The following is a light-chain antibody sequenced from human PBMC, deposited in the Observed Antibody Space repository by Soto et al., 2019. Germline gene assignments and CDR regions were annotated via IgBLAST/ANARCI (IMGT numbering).Light chain of an antibody. CDR2: GAF. J-gene: IGKJ4*01. Sequence: EIVMTQSPATLSVSPGETATLSCRASQSVSYNLAWYQQKPGQGPRLLIYGAFTWATGIPARFSGSGSGTEFTLTISSVQSEDFAVYYCQQYKNWPPLTFGGGTKVEIK. V-gene: IGKV3-15*01. CDR3: QQYKNWPPLT. CDR1: QSVSYN.